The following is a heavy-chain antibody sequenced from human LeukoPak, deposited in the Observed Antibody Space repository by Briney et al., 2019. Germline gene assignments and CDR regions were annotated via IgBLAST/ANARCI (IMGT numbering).Heavy chain of an antibody. V-gene: IGHV4-39*07. CDR2: IYYSGST. J-gene: IGHJ1*01. CDR3: ARTAPGIAVAGTGPFQH. Sequence: SETLSLTCTVSGGSISSSSYYWGWIRQPPGKGLEWIGSIYYSGSTYYNPSLKSRVTISVDRSKNQFSLKLSSVTAADTAVYYCARTAPGIAVAGTGPFQHWGQGTLVTVSS. CDR1: GGSISSSSYY. D-gene: IGHD6-19*01.